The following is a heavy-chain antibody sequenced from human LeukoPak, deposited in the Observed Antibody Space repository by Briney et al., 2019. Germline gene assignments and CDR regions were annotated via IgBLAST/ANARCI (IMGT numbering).Heavy chain of an antibody. Sequence: GGSLRLSCAVSGFNFPNFWMSWVRQAPGRGLEWVANIHPEGNENYHVESVKGRFTISRDNTTHLLFLQMNGLRVEDTGVYYCARGDAFSGAHGGQGTLVTVS. CDR3: ARGDAFSGAH. J-gene: IGHJ4*02. V-gene: IGHV3-7*03. CDR2: IHPEGNEN. D-gene: IGHD3-16*01. CDR1: GFNFPNFW.